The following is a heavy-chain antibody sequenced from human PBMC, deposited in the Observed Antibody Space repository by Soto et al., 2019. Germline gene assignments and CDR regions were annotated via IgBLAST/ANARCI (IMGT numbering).Heavy chain of an antibody. V-gene: IGHV3-23*01. CDR1: GFTFSNYA. D-gene: IGHD3-22*01. J-gene: IGHJ4*02. CDR3: AKGVVVPTPAFDY. Sequence: PGGSLRLSCAASGFTFSNYAMSWVRQAPGKGLEWVSAIGGSGGSTYYADSVKGRFAISRDNSENTLYLQMNSLRAEDTAVYYCAKGVVVPTPAFDYWGQGTLVTVSS. CDR2: IGGSGGST.